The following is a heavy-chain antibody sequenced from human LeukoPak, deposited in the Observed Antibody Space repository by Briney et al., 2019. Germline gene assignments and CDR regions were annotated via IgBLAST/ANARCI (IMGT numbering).Heavy chain of an antibody. D-gene: IGHD2-2*01. CDR3: VSFYETY. Sequence: PGGSLRLSCAASGNYWMHWVRQAPGKGLVWVSHINSDGSWTSYEDSVKGRFTISKDNAKNTVYLQINNLRAEDTAVYYFVSFYETYWGRGTLVTVSS. CDR2: INSDGSWT. V-gene: IGHV3-74*01. CDR1: GNYW. J-gene: IGHJ4*02.